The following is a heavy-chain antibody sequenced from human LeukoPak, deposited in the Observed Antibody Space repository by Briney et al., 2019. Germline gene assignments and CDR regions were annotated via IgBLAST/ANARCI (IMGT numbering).Heavy chain of an antibody. Sequence: LRLSCAASGFTFSSYAMSWVRQAPGKGLEWIGEINHSGSTNYNPSLKSRVTISVDTSKNQFSLKLSSVTAADTAVYYCATNVDPYYFDYWGQGTLVTVSS. CDR3: ATNVDPYYFDY. V-gene: IGHV4-34*08. J-gene: IGHJ4*02. CDR1: GFTFSSYA. CDR2: INHSGST. D-gene: IGHD3/OR15-3a*01.